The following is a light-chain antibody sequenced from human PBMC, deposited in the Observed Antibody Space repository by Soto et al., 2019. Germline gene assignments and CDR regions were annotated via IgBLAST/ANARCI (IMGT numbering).Light chain of an antibody. V-gene: IGLV4-69*01. CDR3: QTWGAGIRV. Sequence: QSVLTQSPSASASLGASVKLTCTLSSGHSSNAIAWHQQQPEKGPRFLMKINSDGSHNKGDGIPDRFSGSMSGAERYLAIASLQSEDEADYYCQTWGAGIRVFGGGTKVTVL. J-gene: IGLJ3*02. CDR2: INSDGSH. CDR1: SGHSSNA.